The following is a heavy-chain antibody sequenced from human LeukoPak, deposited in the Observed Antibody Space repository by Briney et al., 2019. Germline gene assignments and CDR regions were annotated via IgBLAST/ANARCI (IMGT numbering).Heavy chain of an antibody. J-gene: IGHJ4*02. Sequence: GGSLRLSCAASGFTFSSYAMHWVRQAPGKGLEWVAVISYDGSNKYYADSVKGRFTISRDNSKNTLYLQMNSLRAEDTAVYYCARGPGHEQPYYWGQGTLVTVSS. CDR1: GFTFSSYA. D-gene: IGHD6-13*01. CDR2: ISYDGSNK. V-gene: IGHV3-30-3*01. CDR3: ARGPGHEQPYY.